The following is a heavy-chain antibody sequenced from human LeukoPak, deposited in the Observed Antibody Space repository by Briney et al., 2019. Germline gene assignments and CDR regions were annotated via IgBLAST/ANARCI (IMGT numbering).Heavy chain of an antibody. Sequence: GGSLRLSCAASGFTFSSYAMSGVRQAPGKGLEWVSGISGSGGSTYYADSVKGRFTISRDNSKNTLYLQMNSLRAEDTAVYYCAKVLVAGVPAAEDFDYGGQGTLVTVSS. D-gene: IGHD2-2*01. CDR3: AKVLVAGVPAAEDFDY. CDR2: ISGSGGST. V-gene: IGHV3-23*01. J-gene: IGHJ4*02. CDR1: GFTFSSYA.